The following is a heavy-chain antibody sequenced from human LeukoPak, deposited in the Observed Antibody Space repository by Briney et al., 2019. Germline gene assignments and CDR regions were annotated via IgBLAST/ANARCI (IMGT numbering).Heavy chain of an antibody. J-gene: IGHJ6*02. Sequence: PGGSLRLSCAASGFTFSSYWMNWARQAPGKGLEWVASINHNGNVNYYVDSVKGRFTISRDNAKNSLYLQMSNLRAEDTAGYFWARGGGLDVWGQGATVTVSS. CDR2: INHNGNVN. CDR3: ARGGGLDV. CDR1: GFTFSSYW. D-gene: IGHD3-16*01. V-gene: IGHV3-7*03.